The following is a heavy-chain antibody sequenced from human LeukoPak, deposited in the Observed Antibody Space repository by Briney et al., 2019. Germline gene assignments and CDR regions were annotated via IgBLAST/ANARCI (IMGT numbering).Heavy chain of an antibody. V-gene: IGHV3-30-3*01. CDR1: GFTFSNYA. CDR2: LSHDGSNE. CDR3: ARGSLYFGELLSIDY. D-gene: IGHD3-10*01. Sequence: GRSLRLSCAASGFTFSNYAVHWVRQAPGKGLEWVAVLSHDGSNEYYADSVKGRFTVSRDNSRNTLYLQMNSLRDEDTAVYYCARGSLYFGELLSIDYRGQGTLVTVSS. J-gene: IGHJ4*02.